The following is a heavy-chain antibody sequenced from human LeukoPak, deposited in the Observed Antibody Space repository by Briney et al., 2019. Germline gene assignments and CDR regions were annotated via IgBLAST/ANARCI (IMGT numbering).Heavy chain of an antibody. J-gene: IGHJ6*03. CDR2: LYDSGST. Sequence: SETLSLTCTVYSGSIISDSWTWIRQPPGKELEGIGYLYDSGSTKYNPSLKSRVTISVDTSKSQFSLKMTSVTAADTAVYVCARRGRSPGFAGKFTHYYYMDVWGEGTAVTVSS. CDR3: ARRGRSPGFAGKFTHYYYMDV. D-gene: IGHD3-10*01. V-gene: IGHV4-59*08. CDR1: SGSIISDS.